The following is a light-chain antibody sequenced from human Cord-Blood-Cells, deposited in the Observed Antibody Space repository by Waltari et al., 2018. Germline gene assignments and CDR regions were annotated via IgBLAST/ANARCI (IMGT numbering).Light chain of an antibody. CDR3: SSYAGSNNLV. Sequence: QPPRPQPPSASGSPGRSVPIPSTGTRSAVGGFNISSWYQQHPGKAPKLMIYEVSKRPSGVPDRFSGSKSGNTASLTVSGLQAEDEADYYCSSYAGSNNLVFGGGTKLTVL. CDR1: RSAVGGFNI. V-gene: IGLV2-8*01. CDR2: EVS. J-gene: IGLJ3*02.